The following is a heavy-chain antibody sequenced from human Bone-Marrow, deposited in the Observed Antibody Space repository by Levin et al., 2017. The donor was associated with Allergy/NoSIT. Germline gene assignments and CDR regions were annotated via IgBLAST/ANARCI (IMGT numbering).Heavy chain of an antibody. Sequence: GSLRLSCTVSGGSISGYYWNWIRQSPGKGLEWIGYIYYSGTTNYSPSLKSRVTISLDTSKKQFSLRLSSMSAADTAIYYCARGASNWLFYGMDVWGQGTTVTVSS. CDR1: GGSISGYY. D-gene: IGHD3-22*01. V-gene: IGHV4-59*01. CDR3: ARGASNWLFYGMDV. J-gene: IGHJ6*02. CDR2: IYYSGTT.